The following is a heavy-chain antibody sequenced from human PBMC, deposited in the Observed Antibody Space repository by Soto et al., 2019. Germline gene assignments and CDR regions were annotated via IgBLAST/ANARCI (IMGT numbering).Heavy chain of an antibody. V-gene: IGHV3-48*03. Sequence: GGSLRLSCAASGFTFNRFEMTWVRQAPGKGLEWVSYISTSGSTIYYADSVRGRFTVSRDNAKNSLFLQMNSLSAEDTAVYYCARLRYYDILTPRNYWGQGTLVTVSS. CDR2: ISTSGSTI. D-gene: IGHD3-9*01. J-gene: IGHJ4*02. CDR3: ARLRYYDILTPRNY. CDR1: GFTFNRFE.